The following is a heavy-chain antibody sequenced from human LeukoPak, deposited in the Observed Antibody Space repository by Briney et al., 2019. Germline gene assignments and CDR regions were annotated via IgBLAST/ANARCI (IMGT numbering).Heavy chain of an antibody. Sequence: GESLKISCKTSGYKFTTYWIGWGRQMPGKGLEWMGIIWPGDSDTRYSTSFQGQVTISADKSISTAYLQWSSLKASDTTMYYCARYYCSAGNCPTYFDYWGQGTLVSVSS. CDR1: GYKFTTYW. D-gene: IGHD2-15*01. CDR2: IWPGDSDT. J-gene: IGHJ4*02. CDR3: ARYYCSAGNCPTYFDY. V-gene: IGHV5-51*01.